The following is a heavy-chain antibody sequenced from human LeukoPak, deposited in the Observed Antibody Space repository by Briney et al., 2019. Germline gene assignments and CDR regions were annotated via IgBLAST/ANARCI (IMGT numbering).Heavy chain of an antibody. Sequence: GSSVKVSCKASGGTFSSYAISWVRQAPGQGLEWMGRIIPILGIANYAQKFQGRVTITADKSTSTAYMELSSLRAEDTAVYYCARLAIRGIDFSNPEFDPWGQGTLVTVSS. D-gene: IGHD4-11*01. CDR2: IIPILGIA. CDR1: GGTFSSYA. J-gene: IGHJ5*02. V-gene: IGHV1-69*04. CDR3: ARLAIRGIDFSNPEFDP.